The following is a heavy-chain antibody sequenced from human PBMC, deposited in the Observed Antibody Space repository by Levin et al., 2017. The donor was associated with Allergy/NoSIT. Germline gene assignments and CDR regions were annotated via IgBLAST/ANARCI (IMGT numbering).Heavy chain of an antibody. CDR3: AKEGDYYDSSGYYY. V-gene: IGHV3-23*01. D-gene: IGHD3-22*01. CDR2: ISGSGGST. CDR1: GFTFSSYA. Sequence: SGESLKISCAASGFTFSSYAMSWVRQAPGKGLEWVSAISGSGGSTYYADSVKGRFTISRDNSKNTLYLQMNSLRAEDTAVYYCAKEGDYYDSSGYYYWGQGTLVTVSS. J-gene: IGHJ4*02.